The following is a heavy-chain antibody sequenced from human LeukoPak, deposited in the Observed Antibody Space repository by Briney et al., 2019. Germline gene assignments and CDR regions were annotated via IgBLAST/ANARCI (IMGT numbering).Heavy chain of an antibody. CDR1: GFTFSSYG. V-gene: IGHV3-30*03. Sequence: PGGSLRLSCAASGFTFSSYGMHWVRQAPGKGLEWVAVISYDGSNKYYADSVKGRFTISRDNAKNSLYLQMNSLRAEDTAVYYCAGGRERDGYSIDYWGQGTLVTVSS. J-gene: IGHJ4*02. CDR2: ISYDGSNK. CDR3: AGGRERDGYSIDY. D-gene: IGHD5-24*01.